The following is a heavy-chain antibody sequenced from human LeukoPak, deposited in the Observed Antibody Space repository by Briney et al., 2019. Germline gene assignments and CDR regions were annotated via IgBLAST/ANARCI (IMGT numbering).Heavy chain of an antibody. D-gene: IGHD1-7*01. CDR1: GFTVSSNY. CDR2: IYSGGST. J-gene: IGHJ3*02. CDR3: ARAPWNYQHAFDI. Sequence: GGSLRLSCAASGFTVSSNYMSWVRQAPGKGLEWVSVIYSGGSTYYADSVKGRFTISRDNSKNTLYLQMNSLRAEDTAVYYCARAPWNYQHAFDIWGQGTMVTVSS. V-gene: IGHV3-53*01.